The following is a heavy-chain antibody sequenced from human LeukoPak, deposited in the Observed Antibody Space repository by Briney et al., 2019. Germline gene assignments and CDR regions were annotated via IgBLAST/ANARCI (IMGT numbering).Heavy chain of an antibody. D-gene: IGHD5-24*01. CDR3: AREGDGYKKDAFDI. J-gene: IGHJ3*02. CDR1: GGSISSGSYY. CDR2: IYTSGST. V-gene: IGHV4-61*02. Sequence: PSETLSLTCTVSGGSISSGSYYWSWIRQPAGKGLEWIGRIYTSGSTNYNPSLKSRVTISVDTSKNQFSLKLSSVTAADTAVYYCAREGDGYKKDAFDIWGQGTMVTVSS.